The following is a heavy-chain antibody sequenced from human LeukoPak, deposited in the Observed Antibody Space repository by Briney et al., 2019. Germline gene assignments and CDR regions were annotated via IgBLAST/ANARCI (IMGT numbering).Heavy chain of an antibody. CDR1: GYTFTSNY. Sequence: ASVKVSCKAFGYTFTSNYMHWVRQAPGQGPEWMGVISPSGGSTTYAQKFQGRVTLTRDMSTSTDYLELSSLRSEDTAVYYCARDPHRAVAGKTLGYWGQGTLVTVSS. CDR2: ISPSGGST. CDR3: ARDPHRAVAGKTLGY. D-gene: IGHD6-19*01. J-gene: IGHJ4*02. V-gene: IGHV1-46*01.